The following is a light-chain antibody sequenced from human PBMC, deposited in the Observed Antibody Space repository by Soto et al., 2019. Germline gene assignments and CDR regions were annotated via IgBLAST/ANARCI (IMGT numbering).Light chain of an antibody. V-gene: IGKV1-5*01. CDR2: DAS. CDR3: QQYKSYWT. J-gene: IGKJ1*01. CDR1: QRISTW. Sequence: IQLTQSPSTRFPSLGDGVTIPCRASQRISTWLAWYQQKPGKAPKLLISDASSLETGVPSRFSGIGSGTEFTLTINSMKPDDFATYYCQQYKSYWTFGQGTKVDIK.